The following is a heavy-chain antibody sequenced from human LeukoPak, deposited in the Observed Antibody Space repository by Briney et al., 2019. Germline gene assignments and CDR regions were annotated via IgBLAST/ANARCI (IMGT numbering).Heavy chain of an antibody. CDR3: ARDRGFCSGGSCYNSFDP. V-gene: IGHV3-23*01. D-gene: IGHD2-15*01. CDR2: ISGSGGST. CDR1: GFTFSSYA. J-gene: IGHJ5*02. Sequence: PGGSLRLSCAASGFTFSSYAMSWVRQAPAKGLEWVSTISGSGGSTYYADSVKGRLTISRDNSRNTLSVQMNSLRADDTAVYFCARDRGFCSGGSCYNSFDPWGQGTLVTVSS.